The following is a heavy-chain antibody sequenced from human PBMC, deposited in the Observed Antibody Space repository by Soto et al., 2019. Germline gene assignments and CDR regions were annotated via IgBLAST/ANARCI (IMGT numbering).Heavy chain of an antibody. CDR1: GFTFSDYY. V-gene: IGHV3-72*01. Sequence: PGGSLRLSCAASGFTFSDYYMDWVRQAPGKGLEWVGRIRNKANSYTTKYAVSVKGRFTISRDDSKNSLYLQMNSLKTEDTAVYYCARSGSYYHLDYWGQGTLVTVSS. CDR3: ARSGSYYHLDY. D-gene: IGHD1-26*01. CDR2: IRNKANSYTT. J-gene: IGHJ4*01.